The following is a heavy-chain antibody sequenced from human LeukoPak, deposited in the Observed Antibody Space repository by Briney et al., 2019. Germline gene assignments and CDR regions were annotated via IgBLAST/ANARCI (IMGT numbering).Heavy chain of an antibody. D-gene: IGHD2-2*02. Sequence: SVKVSCKASGGTFSSYAISWVRQAPGQGLEWMGGIIPIFGTANYAQKFQGRVTITADESTSTAYMELSSLRSEDTAVYYCASSQYRLSYRRPWYNWFDPWGQGTLVTVSS. V-gene: IGHV1-69*13. CDR2: IIPIFGTA. CDR1: GGTFSSYA. J-gene: IGHJ5*02. CDR3: ASSQYRLSYRRPWYNWFDP.